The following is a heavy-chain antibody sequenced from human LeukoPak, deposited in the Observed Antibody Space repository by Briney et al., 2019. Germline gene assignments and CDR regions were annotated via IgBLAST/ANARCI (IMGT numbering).Heavy chain of an antibody. CDR1: GFTFSNYG. J-gene: IGHJ3*01. D-gene: IGHD3-16*01. Sequence: RGSLRLSCAASGFTFSNYGMHWVRQAPGKGLEWVALLWYDGTNENYADSVKGRFTISRDNSKNTMYLQMNNLRAEDTAVYYCARRGTPNAFDLWGQGTMVTVSS. V-gene: IGHV3-33*01. CDR2: LWYDGTNE. CDR3: ARRGTPNAFDL.